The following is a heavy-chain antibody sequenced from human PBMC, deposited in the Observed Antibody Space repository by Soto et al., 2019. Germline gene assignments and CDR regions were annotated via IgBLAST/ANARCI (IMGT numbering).Heavy chain of an antibody. Sequence: PSETLSLTCTVPGGSINIGTYYWSWIRQPPGKGLEWVGSIYYSGSTYYNPSLKSRVTISVDTSKNQFSLKLSSVTAADTAVYYCARHVENTYYDILTGPGPAFDIWGQGTMVTVSS. D-gene: IGHD3-9*01. V-gene: IGHV4-39*01. CDR3: ARHVENTYYDILTGPGPAFDI. CDR1: GGSINIGTYY. CDR2: IYYSGST. J-gene: IGHJ3*02.